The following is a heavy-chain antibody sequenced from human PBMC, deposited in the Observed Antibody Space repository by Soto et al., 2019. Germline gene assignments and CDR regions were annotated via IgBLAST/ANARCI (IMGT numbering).Heavy chain of an antibody. CDR1: GFTFSDYY. D-gene: IGHD2-15*01. J-gene: IGHJ6*03. CDR2: ISSSSSYT. CDR3: ASGVAASHFYYYYMDV. Sequence: GGSLRLSCAASGFTFSDYYMSWIRQAPGKGLEWVSYISSSSSYTNYADSVKGRFTISRDNAKNSLHLQMNSLRAEDTAVYYCASGVAASHFYYYYMDVWGKGTTVTVSS. V-gene: IGHV3-11*03.